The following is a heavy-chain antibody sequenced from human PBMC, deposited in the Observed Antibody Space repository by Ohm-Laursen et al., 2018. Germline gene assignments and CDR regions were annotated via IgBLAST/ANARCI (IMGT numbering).Heavy chain of an antibody. Sequence: SSVKVSCKASGYIFTNYYMHWVRQAPGQGLEWMGIINTGGGSTSHAQKFQGRLTMTRDTSTSTVYMELSSLRSEDTAMYYCARGQPIDFWGQGTLVTVSS. J-gene: IGHJ4*02. V-gene: IGHV1-46*01. CDR3: ARGQPIDF. CDR2: INTGGGST. CDR1: GYIFTNYY.